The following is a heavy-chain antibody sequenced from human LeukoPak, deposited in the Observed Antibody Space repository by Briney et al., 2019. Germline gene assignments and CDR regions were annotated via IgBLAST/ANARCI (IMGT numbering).Heavy chain of an antibody. Sequence: GASVKVSCKASGYTFTGYYMHWVRQAPGQGLEWMGRINPNSGGTNYAQKFQGRVTMTRDTSISTAYMELSRLRSDDTAAYYCARGADFWSGYYTGSDYWGQGTLVTVSS. J-gene: IGHJ4*02. V-gene: IGHV1-2*06. CDR3: ARGADFWSGYYTGSDY. CDR1: GYTFTGYY. CDR2: INPNSGGT. D-gene: IGHD3-3*01.